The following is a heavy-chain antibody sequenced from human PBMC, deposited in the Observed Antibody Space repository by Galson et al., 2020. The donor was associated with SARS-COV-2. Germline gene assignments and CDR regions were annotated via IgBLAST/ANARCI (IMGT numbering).Heavy chain of an antibody. CDR1: GFSFSSYD. J-gene: IGHJ4*02. V-gene: IGHV3-23*01. D-gene: IGHD3-10*01. CDR2: ISASGSTA. CDR3: AKRWAMVRGTGPAFDH. Sequence: GGSLRLSCAASGFSFSSYDMTWVRQAPGKGLEWVSRISASGSTAYYADSVKGRFTISRDNSKNTLYLQMNSLRGEDTAVYYCAKRWAMVRGTGPAFDHWGQGTLVTVSS.